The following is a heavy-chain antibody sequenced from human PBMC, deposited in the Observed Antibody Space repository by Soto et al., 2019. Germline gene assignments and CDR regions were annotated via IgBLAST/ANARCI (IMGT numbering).Heavy chain of an antibody. CDR1: GGSISSGGYY. J-gene: IGHJ4*02. CDR2: IYYSGST. D-gene: IGHD5-12*01. CDR3: ARHIVATIRAFDY. V-gene: IGHV4-31*03. Sequence: QVQLQESGPGLVKPSQTLSLTCTVSGGSISSGGYYWSWIRQHPGKGLEWIGYIYYSGSTYYNPSLKSRVTISVDTSKNQFSLQLSSVTAADTAVYYCARHIVATIRAFDYWGQGTLVTVSS.